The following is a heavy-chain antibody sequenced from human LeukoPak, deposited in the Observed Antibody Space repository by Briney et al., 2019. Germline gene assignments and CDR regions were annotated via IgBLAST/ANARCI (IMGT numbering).Heavy chain of an antibody. V-gene: IGHV3-30*02. CDR1: GITFRSYG. D-gene: IGHD2-15*01. CDR2: IWYDGSNK. CDR3: ATDRATQYFDY. Sequence: TGGSLRLSCAASGITFRSYGMHWVRQAPGKGLEWVAFIWYDGSNKYYADSVKGRFTISRDNSRNTLFLQTNSLRAEDTAVYYCATDRATQYFDYWGQGTLVSVSS. J-gene: IGHJ4*02.